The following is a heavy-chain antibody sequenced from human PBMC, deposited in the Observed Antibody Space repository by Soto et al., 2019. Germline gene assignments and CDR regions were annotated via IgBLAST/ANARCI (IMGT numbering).Heavy chain of an antibody. CDR1: GGSFSGYY. CDR3: ARSRPTFVVVPAAVFAP. V-gene: IGHV4-34*01. CDR2: INHSGST. D-gene: IGHD2-2*01. J-gene: IGHJ5*02. Sequence: QVQLQQWGAGLLKPSETLSLTCAVYGGSFSGYYWSWIRQPPGKGLEWIGEINHSGSTNYNPSLTCRVTISVDTSTHPFSLTLSSVTAAHPEVYYCARSRPTFVVVPAAVFAPWGQGPLVTVSS.